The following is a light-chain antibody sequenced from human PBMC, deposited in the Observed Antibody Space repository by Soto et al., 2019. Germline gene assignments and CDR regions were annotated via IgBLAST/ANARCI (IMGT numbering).Light chain of an antibody. CDR1: SGHSSYA. CDR3: QTLGTGIQV. Sequence: QPVLTQSPSASASLGASVKLTCTLTSGHSSYAIAWHQQQPEKGPRYLMNLNGDGSHSKGDGIPDRFSGSSSGAERYLTISSLQSEDEADYYCQTLGTGIQVFGGGTKLTVL. CDR2: LNGDGSH. J-gene: IGLJ3*02. V-gene: IGLV4-69*01.